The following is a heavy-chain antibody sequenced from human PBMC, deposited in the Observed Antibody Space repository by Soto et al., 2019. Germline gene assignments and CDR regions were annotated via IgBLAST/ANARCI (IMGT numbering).Heavy chain of an antibody. CDR2: IYYSGST. CDR3: ARVRARCIAAAGRGDCSYNWFDP. V-gene: IGHV4-31*03. J-gene: IGHJ5*02. CDR1: GGSISSGGYY. Sequence: SETLSLTCTVSGGSISSGGYYWSWIRQHPGKGLEWIGYIYYSGSTYYNPSLKSRVTISVDTSKNQFSLKLSSVTAADTAVYYCARVRARCIAAAGRGDCSYNWFDPWGQGTLVTVSS. D-gene: IGHD6-13*01.